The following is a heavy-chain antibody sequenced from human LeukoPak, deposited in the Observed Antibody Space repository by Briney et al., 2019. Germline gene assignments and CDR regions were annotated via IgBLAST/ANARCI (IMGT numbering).Heavy chain of an antibody. Sequence: GGSLRLSCAASGFTFSGYWMHWVRQAPGKGLVWVSRIYTDGSRTNYADSVWGRFTISRDNAKNTLYLQLDSLRAEDTAVYYCARGVHVGYFLDYWGQGTLVTVSS. V-gene: IGHV3-74*01. CDR3: ARGVHVGYFLDY. CDR2: IYTDGSRT. CDR1: GFTFSGYW. J-gene: IGHJ4*02. D-gene: IGHD5/OR15-5a*01.